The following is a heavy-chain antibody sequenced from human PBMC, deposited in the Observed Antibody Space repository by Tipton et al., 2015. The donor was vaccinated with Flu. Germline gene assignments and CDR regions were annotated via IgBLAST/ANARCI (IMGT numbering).Heavy chain of an antibody. CDR1: GFTFSRND. D-gene: IGHD2-21*01. J-gene: IGHJ4*02. CDR2: IGTGGDT. CDR3: ARDLMGGEDY. Sequence: SLRLSCAASGFTFSRNDLHWVRQPIGKGLEWVSGIGTGGDTHYSGSVRGRFTISRENAKSSLYLQMSNLRAGDTAIYYCARDLMGGEDYWGQGTLVTVSS. V-gene: IGHV3-13*01.